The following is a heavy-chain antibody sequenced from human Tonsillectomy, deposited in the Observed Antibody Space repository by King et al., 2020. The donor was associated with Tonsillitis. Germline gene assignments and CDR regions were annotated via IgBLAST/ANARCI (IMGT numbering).Heavy chain of an antibody. J-gene: IGHJ4*02. CDR1: GGTFSSYI. Sequence: QLVQSGAEVKKPGSSVKVSCKASGGTFSSYIISWVRQAPGQGLEWMGGIIPIFGTANYAQKFQGRVTLTADESTSTAYMELSSLRSDDTAVYYCARDMIGAPYNFAHWGQGTLVTVSS. D-gene: IGHD3-16*01. CDR2: IIPIFGTA. CDR3: ARDMIGAPYNFAH. V-gene: IGHV1-69*01.